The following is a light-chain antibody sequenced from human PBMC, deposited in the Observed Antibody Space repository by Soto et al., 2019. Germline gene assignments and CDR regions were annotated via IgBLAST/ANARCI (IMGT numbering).Light chain of an antibody. V-gene: IGKV1-39*01. J-gene: IGKJ4*01. CDR2: AAS. CDR1: QSINSY. Sequence: DIQMTQSPSSLSASVGDRVTITCRASQSINSYLNWYHQKPGKAPKLLIYAASSLQSGVPSRFSGSGSGTDFTLTISSLQPEDVATYYCQQSYSIPTFGGGTKVEIK. CDR3: QQSYSIPT.